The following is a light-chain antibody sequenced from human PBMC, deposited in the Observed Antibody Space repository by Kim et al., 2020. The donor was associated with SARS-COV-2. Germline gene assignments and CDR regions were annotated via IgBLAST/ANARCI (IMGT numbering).Light chain of an antibody. V-gene: IGLV3-1*01. CDR3: QTWDSRTVV. Sequence: SPGQTASITCSGTKLGDNFASWYQQKPGQSPVLVIYRDTERPSEIPERFSGSNSGNTATLTISGTQTIDEAAYYCQTWDSRTVVFGGGTQLTVL. J-gene: IGLJ2*01. CDR2: RDT. CDR1: KLGDNF.